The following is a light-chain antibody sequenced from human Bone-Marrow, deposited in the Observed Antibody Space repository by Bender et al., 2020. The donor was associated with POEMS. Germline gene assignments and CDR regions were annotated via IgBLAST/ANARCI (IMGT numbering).Light chain of an antibody. CDR3: YSIDSSRSHKK. J-gene: IGLJ3*02. Sequence: SYVLTQPPSVSVAPGQTATIICGGESSGNENVHWYQQTAAPAPVAVLYEGNKRPTWSPERFPGSNSGSLATLANSGAQVEDEADDYCYSIDSSRSHKKFGGGTKLTVL. CDR1: SSGNEN. V-gene: IGLV3-10*01. CDR2: EGN.